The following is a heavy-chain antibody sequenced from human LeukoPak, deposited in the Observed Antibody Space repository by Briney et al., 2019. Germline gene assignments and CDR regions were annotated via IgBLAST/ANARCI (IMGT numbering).Heavy chain of an antibody. V-gene: IGHV4-61*02. CDR1: GGSISSGSYY. Sequence: PSETLSLTCTVSGGSISSGSYYWSWIRQPAGKGLEWIGRIYTSGSTNYNPSLKSRVTISVDTSKNQFSLKLSSVTAADTAVYYCARVSPHPHRRIAVKVSRPSYFDLWGRGTLVTVSS. CDR3: ARVSPHPHRRIAVKVSRPSYFDL. J-gene: IGHJ2*01. D-gene: IGHD6-19*01. CDR2: IYTSGST.